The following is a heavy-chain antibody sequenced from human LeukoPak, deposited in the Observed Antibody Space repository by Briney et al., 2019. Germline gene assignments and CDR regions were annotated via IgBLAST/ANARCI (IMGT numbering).Heavy chain of an antibody. Sequence: SETLSLTCTVSGGSISSNSYYWGWIRQPPGKGLEWIGSIYYSGRTYYNPSLKSRVTISIDTSKDQFSLKLSSVTAADTAVYYCASDYYDSGSFSYFDYWGQGTLVTVSS. J-gene: IGHJ4*02. CDR3: ASDYYDSGSFSYFDY. D-gene: IGHD3-10*01. CDR1: GGSISSNSYY. CDR2: IYYSGRT. V-gene: IGHV4-39*07.